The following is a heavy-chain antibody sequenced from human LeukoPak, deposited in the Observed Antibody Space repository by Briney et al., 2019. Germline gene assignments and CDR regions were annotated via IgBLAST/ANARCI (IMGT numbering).Heavy chain of an antibody. J-gene: IGHJ4*02. V-gene: IGHV1-8*01. Sequence: ASVNVSCKASGYTFTSYDINWVRQAPGQGLEWMGWMNPNSGNTGYAQKFQGRVTMTRDTSTSTVYMELSSLRSEDTAVYYCAREYYDSENYWGQGTLVTVSS. CDR1: GYTFTSYD. CDR2: MNPNSGNT. D-gene: IGHD3-22*01. CDR3: AREYYDSENY.